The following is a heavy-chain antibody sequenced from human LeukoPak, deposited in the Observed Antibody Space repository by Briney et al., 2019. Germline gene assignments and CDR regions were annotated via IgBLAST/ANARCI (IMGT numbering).Heavy chain of an antibody. J-gene: IGHJ4*02. D-gene: IGHD4-17*01. CDR1: GGSISSYC. CDR2: IYYSGST. Sequence: SETLSLTCTVSGGSISSYCWSWIRQPPGKGLEWIGYIYYSGSTNYNPSLRSRVTISVDTSKNQFSLKLSSVTAADTAVYYCARGGNYGDYDGYFDYWGQGTLVTVSS. CDR3: ARGGNYGDYDGYFDY. V-gene: IGHV4-59*08.